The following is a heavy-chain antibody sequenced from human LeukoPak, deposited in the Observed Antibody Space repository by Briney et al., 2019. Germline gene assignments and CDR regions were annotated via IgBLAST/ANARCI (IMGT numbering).Heavy chain of an antibody. J-gene: IGHJ5*02. V-gene: IGHV1-18*01. Sequence: ASVTVSFTASGYTFTSYGISWVRQAPGQGLEWMGWISAYNGNTNYAQKLQGRVTMTTDTSTSTAYMELRSLRSDDTAVYYCARGGGRFGDLNWFDPWGQGTLVTVSS. CDR2: ISAYNGNT. D-gene: IGHD3-10*01. CDR3: ARGGGRFGDLNWFDP. CDR1: GYTFTSYG.